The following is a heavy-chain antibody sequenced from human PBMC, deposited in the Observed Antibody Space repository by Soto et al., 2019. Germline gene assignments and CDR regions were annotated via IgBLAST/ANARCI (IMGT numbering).Heavy chain of an antibody. CDR2: IYYIGST. CDR3: ERHANWYGEYYGMDV. J-gene: IGHJ6*02. D-gene: IGHD1-1*01. V-gene: IGHV4-59*01. CDR1: GGAMSSYY. Sequence: SETLSLTCIVSGGAMSSYYWTWIRQPPGKGLEWIGYIYYIGSTKYNPSLKSRVTISVDTSKNQFSLRLSSVTAADTAVYHCERHANWYGEYYGMDVWGQGTKVTVYS.